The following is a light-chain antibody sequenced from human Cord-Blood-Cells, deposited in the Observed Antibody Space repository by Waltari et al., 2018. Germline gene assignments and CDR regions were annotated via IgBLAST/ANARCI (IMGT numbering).Light chain of an antibody. V-gene: IGKV1-6*01. CDR3: LQDYNYLRT. CDR1: QGIRHD. CDR2: AAS. Sequence: AIPMTQSPSSLSASVGDRVTLNCRASQGIRHDLGWYQQKPGKAPKLLTYAASSLQSGVPSRFSGSGSGTDFTLTSSSLQPEDFATYYCLQDYNYLRTFGQGTKVEIK. J-gene: IGKJ1*01.